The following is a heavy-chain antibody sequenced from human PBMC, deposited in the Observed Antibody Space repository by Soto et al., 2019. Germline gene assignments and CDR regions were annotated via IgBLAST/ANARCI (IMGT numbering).Heavy chain of an antibody. CDR3: AAGDFWGGYSLSYYHYVVNL. V-gene: IGHV4-39*01. D-gene: IGHD3-3*01. Sequence: PXETLSLTCLVSGCSISSSSYYWGWDRQPPGKGLEWIGSIYYSGSTYYNPSLKSRVSISVDTSKSQCSLKLSLVTAADASVYYCAAGDFWGGYSLSYYHYVVNLWPQGTTVTVSS. J-gene: IGHJ6*02. CDR1: GCSISSSSYY. CDR2: IYYSGST.